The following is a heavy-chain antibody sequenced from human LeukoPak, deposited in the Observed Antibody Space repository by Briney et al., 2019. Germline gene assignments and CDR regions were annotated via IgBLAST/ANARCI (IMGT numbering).Heavy chain of an antibody. D-gene: IGHD5-12*01. CDR2: IKSKTDGETT. CDR3: TADLPPPRGYDYPFDY. CDR1: GFTLSSYE. J-gene: IGHJ4*02. V-gene: IGHV3-15*01. Sequence: GGSLRLSCTVSGFTLSSYEMSWVRQAPGKGLECVGRIKSKTDGETTDYAAPVKGRFTISRDDSKNMLYLQMNSLKSEDTAVYYCTADLPPPRGYDYPFDYWGQGSLVTVSS.